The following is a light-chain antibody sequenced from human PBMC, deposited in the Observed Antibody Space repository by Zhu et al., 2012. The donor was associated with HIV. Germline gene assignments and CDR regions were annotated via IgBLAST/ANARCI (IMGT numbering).Light chain of an antibody. Sequence: DIQLTQSPSFLSASVGDRVTITCRASQGISNHLAWYHQKPGKAPKLLIYGASILQSGVPSRFSGSGSGTEFTLTISSLQPEDFATYFRQYLTLYPTFGGGSKVEIK. V-gene: IGKV1-9*01. CDR2: GAS. J-gene: IGKJ4*01. CDR3: QYLTLYPT. CDR1: QGISNH.